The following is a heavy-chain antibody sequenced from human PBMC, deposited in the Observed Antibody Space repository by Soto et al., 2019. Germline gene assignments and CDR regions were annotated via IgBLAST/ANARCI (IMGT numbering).Heavy chain of an antibody. V-gene: IGHV3-48*01. J-gene: IGHJ4*02. CDR2: ISSSSSTI. Sequence: PGGSLRLSCAASGFTFSSYSMNWVRQAPGKGLEWVSYISSSSSTIYYADSVKGRFTISRDNAKNSLYLQMNSLRAEDTAVYYCARDTGPTQFDYWGQGTLVTVSS. CDR1: GFTFSSYS. CDR3: ARDTGPTQFDY. D-gene: IGHD4-17*01.